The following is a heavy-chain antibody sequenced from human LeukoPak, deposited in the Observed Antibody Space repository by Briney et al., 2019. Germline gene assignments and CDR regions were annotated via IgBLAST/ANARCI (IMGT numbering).Heavy chain of an antibody. V-gene: IGHV4-4*07. J-gene: IGHJ5*02. CDR2: IYSSGST. D-gene: IGHD6-6*01. Sequence: SETLSLTCTVSGGFISSYYWSWIRQPAGKGLEWIARIYSSGSTNYNPSLKSRVTMSVDTSKNQFSLNLSSVTAADTAFYYCARTYSSSSYWFDPWGQGTLVTVSS. CDR3: ARTYSSSSYWFDP. CDR1: GGFISSYY.